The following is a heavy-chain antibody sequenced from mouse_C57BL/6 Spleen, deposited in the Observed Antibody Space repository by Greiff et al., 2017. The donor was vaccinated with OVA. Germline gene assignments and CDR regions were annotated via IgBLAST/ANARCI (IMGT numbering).Heavy chain of an antibody. J-gene: IGHJ4*01. CDR1: GYAFSSSW. V-gene: IGHV1-82*01. Sequence: VQLQQSGPELVKPGASVKISCKASGYAFSSSWMNWVKQRPGKGLEWIGRIYPGDGDTNYNGKFKGKATLTADKSSSTADMQLSSLTSEDSAVYFCARGGDSYAMDYWGQGTSVTVSS. CDR2: IYPGDGDT. CDR3: ARGGDSYAMDY.